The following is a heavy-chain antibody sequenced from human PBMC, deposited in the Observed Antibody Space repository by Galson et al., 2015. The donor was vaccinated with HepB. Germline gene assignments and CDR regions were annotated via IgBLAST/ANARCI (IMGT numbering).Heavy chain of an antibody. D-gene: IGHD3-22*01. CDR2: ITSSGNTI. V-gene: IGHV3-48*03. J-gene: IGHJ4*02. Sequence: SLRLSCAASGFTFNNYEMNWVRQPPGKGLEWISFITSSGNTIYYADSVKGRFTVSRDNAKNSLYLQMNSLRAEDTAVYYCARGNYYDSGAYSLDYWGQGTLVTVSS. CDR1: GFTFNNYE. CDR3: ARGNYYDSGAYSLDY.